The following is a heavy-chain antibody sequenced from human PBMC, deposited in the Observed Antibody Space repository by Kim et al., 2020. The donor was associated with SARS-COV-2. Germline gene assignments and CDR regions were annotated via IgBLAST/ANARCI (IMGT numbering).Heavy chain of an antibody. Sequence: ASVKVSCKASGYTFTSYYMHWVRQAPGQGLEWMGIINPSGGSTSYAQKFQGRVTMTRDTSTSTVYMELSSLRSEDTAVYYCARAGRMIDYALSYGMDVWGQGTTVTVSS. CDR3: ARAGRMIDYALSYGMDV. CDR1: GYTFTSYY. D-gene: IGHD4-17*01. CDR2: INPSGGST. V-gene: IGHV1-46*01. J-gene: IGHJ6*02.